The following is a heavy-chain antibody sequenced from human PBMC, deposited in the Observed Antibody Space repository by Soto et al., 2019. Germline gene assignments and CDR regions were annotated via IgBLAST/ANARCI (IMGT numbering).Heavy chain of an antibody. CDR3: ARAQYYDFWSGYGTTEYYYGMDV. J-gene: IGHJ6*02. CDR2: IIPIFGTA. Sequence: SVKVSCKASGGTYSSYAISWVRQAPGQGLEWMGGIIPIFGTANYAQKFQGRVTITADESTSTAYMELSSLRSEDTAVYYCARAQYYDFWSGYGTTEYYYGMDVWGQGTTVTVSS. V-gene: IGHV1-69*13. D-gene: IGHD3-3*01. CDR1: GGTYSSYA.